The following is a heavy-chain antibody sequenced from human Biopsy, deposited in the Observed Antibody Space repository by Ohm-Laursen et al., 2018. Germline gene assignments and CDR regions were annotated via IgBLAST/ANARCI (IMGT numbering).Heavy chain of an antibody. CDR3: ARGRRHCSGTCSRWYFDL. V-gene: IGHV1-2*02. D-gene: IGHD2-2*01. CDR1: GYTFTAFS. CDR2: INPKSGDT. J-gene: IGHJ2*01. Sequence: ASVLVSCKPSGYTFTAFSVHWLRQAPGQGLEWMGWINPKSGDTDYPQNFQGRVSMTRDTSISTAYMDLSRLRSDDTAVYYCARGRRHCSGTCSRWYFDLWGRGTLVTVSS.